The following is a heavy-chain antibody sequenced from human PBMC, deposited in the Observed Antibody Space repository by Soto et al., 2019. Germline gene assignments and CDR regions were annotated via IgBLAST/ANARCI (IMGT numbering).Heavy chain of an antibody. J-gene: IGHJ6*02. CDR1: GYSFTSYW. V-gene: IGHV5-10-1*01. CDR3: ARHVKFATNKYYYYYGMDV. Sequence: PGESLKISCKGSGYSFTSYWISWVRQMPGKGLEWMGRIDPSDSYTNYSPSFQGHVTISADKSISTAYLQWSSLKASDTAMYYCARHVKFATNKYYYYYGMDVWGQGXTVTVYS. D-gene: IGHD5-12*01. CDR2: IDPSDSYT.